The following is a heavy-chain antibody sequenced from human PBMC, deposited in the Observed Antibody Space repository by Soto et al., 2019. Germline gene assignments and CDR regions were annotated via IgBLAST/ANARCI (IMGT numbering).Heavy chain of an antibody. CDR1: GGSFSGYY. V-gene: IGHV4-34*01. CDR3: ARGLLVYSSSWYQGYGMDV. Sequence: QVQLQQWGAGLLKPSETMSLTCAVYGGSFSGYYWSWIRQPPGKGLEWIGEINHSGSTNYNPSLKSRVTIAVDTCMNQFSLKLCSVTAADTAVYYCARGLLVYSSSWYQGYGMDVWGQGTTVTVSS. CDR2: INHSGST. D-gene: IGHD6-13*01. J-gene: IGHJ6*02.